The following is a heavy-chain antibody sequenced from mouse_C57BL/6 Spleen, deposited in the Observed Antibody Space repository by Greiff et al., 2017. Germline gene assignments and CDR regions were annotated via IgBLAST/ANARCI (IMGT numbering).Heavy chain of an antibody. Sequence: EVQLQQSVAELVRPGASVKLSCTASGFNIKNTYMHWVKQRPEQGLEWIGRIDPANGNTKYAPKFQGKATITADTSSNTAYLQLSSLTSEDTAIYYGARSHYYGSSLYAMDYWGQGTSVTVSS. CDR1: GFNIKNTY. CDR3: ARSHYYGSSLYAMDY. V-gene: IGHV14-3*01. D-gene: IGHD1-1*01. CDR2: IDPANGNT. J-gene: IGHJ4*01.